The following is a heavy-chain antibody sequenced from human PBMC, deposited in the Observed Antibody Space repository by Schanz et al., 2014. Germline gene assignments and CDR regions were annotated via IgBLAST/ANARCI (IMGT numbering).Heavy chain of an antibody. Sequence: EVQLVESGGALVQPGGSLRVSCAASGFVFRTFAMYWVRQAPGKGLEWVSAITGSGSKTYYADSVKGRFTIARDNSKNTLYLEMNRLRVDDTAVYYCSKDKQGSRSDDSWGQGTLVTVSS. CDR3: SKDKQGSRSDDS. J-gene: IGHJ5*01. CDR1: GFVFRTFA. CDR2: ITGSGSKT. D-gene: IGHD2-15*01. V-gene: IGHV3-23*04.